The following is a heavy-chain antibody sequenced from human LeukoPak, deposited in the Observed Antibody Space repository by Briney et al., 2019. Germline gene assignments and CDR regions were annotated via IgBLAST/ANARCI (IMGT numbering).Heavy chain of an antibody. J-gene: IGHJ4*02. Sequence: GSSVKVSCKASGGTFSSYAISWVRQAPGQGLEWMGRIIPIFGTANYAQKFQGRVTITTDESTSTAYMELSSLRSEDTAVYYFAREDSSGYQVFDYWGQGTVVSVSS. D-gene: IGHD3-22*01. CDR1: GGTFSSYA. CDR2: IIPIFGTA. CDR3: AREDSSGYQVFDY. V-gene: IGHV1-69*05.